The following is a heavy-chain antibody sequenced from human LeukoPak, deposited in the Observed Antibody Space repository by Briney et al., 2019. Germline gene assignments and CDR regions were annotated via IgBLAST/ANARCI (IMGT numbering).Heavy chain of an antibody. CDR1: GSTFSSYS. CDR3: ARDPSVGGYSGSELDF. CDR2: ISYNGDET. Sequence: GGSLRLSCAASGSTFSSYSMHWVRQAPGKGLEYVSAISYNGDETYYANSVKGRFTISRDNSKNTLYLQMGSLRAEDTAVYYCARDPSVGGYSGSELDFWGQGTLVTVSS. J-gene: IGHJ4*02. D-gene: IGHD5-12*01. V-gene: IGHV3-64*01.